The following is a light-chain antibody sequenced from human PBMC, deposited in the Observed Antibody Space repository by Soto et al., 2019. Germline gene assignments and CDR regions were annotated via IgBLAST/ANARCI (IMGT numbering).Light chain of an antibody. CDR2: DVS. V-gene: IGLV2-14*01. CDR3: SSYTSSSTRV. J-gene: IGLJ2*01. CDR1: SSDVGGYNY. Sequence: QSALTQPASVSGSPGQSITISCTGTSSDVGGYNYVSWYQQHPGKAPKLMIYDVSNRPSGVSNRFSASKSGNTASLTISVLHSDDEADYYCSSYTSSSTRVFGGGTKLTVL.